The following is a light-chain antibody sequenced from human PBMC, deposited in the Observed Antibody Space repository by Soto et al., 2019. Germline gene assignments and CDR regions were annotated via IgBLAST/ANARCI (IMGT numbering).Light chain of an antibody. CDR2: KAS. Sequence: DIQMTQSPSTLSASEGDRVTITCRASQSINNWLAWYQQKPGKAPKLLISKASNLKSGVPSRFSGTGSGTEITLTISSLQSDDFASYYCQQYDSYPFTFGGGTKVEI. CDR1: QSINNW. V-gene: IGKV1-5*03. CDR3: QQYDSYPFT. J-gene: IGKJ4*01.